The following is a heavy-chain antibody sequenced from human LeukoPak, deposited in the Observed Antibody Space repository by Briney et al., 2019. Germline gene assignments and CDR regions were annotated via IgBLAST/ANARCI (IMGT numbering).Heavy chain of an antibody. Sequence: GGSLRLSCAASGFTFSSYAMHWVRQAPGKGLEYVSAISSNGGSTYYANSVKGRFTISRDNSKNTLYLQMGSLRAEDMAVYYCARIGYSSSCFDYWGQGTPVTVSS. J-gene: IGHJ4*02. CDR1: GFTFSSYA. V-gene: IGHV3-64*01. CDR2: ISSNGGST. D-gene: IGHD6-13*01. CDR3: ARIGYSSSCFDY.